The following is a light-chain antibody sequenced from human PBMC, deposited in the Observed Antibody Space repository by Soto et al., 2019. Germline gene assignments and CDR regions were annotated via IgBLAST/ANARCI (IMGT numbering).Light chain of an antibody. V-gene: IGKV3-15*01. CDR1: QSVSGN. CDR3: QQYNNSPPS. Sequence: EIVMTQSPATLSVSPGERATLSCRASQSVSGNLAWYQQKPGQAPRLLIYGASTRATAIPARFSCSGSGTQFTLTISSLQSEDFAVYYLQQYNNSPPSFGQGTKVEIK. CDR2: GAS. J-gene: IGKJ1*01.